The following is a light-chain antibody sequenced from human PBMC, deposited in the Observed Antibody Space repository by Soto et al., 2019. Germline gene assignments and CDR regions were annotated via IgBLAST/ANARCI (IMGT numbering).Light chain of an antibody. CDR2: EVS. CDR1: SSDVGGYDY. V-gene: IGLV2-8*01. J-gene: IGLJ1*01. Sequence: QSVLTQPPSASGSPGQSVTISCTGTSSDVGGYDYVSWYKQHPGKAPKLMIYEVSKRPSGVPDRFSGSKSSNTAALTVSGLQAEDEADYYCSSYVGTNSYVFGTGTKVTVL. CDR3: SSYVGTNSYV.